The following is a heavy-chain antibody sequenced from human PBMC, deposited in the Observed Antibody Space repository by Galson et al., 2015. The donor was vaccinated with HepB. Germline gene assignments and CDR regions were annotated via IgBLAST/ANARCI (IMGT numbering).Heavy chain of an antibody. D-gene: IGHD6-19*01. CDR1: GGTFSSYT. CDR2: IIPILGIA. Sequence: SVKVSCKASGGTFSSYTISWVRQAPGQGLEWMGRIIPILGIANYAQKFQGRVTITADKSTSTAYMELSSLRSEDTAVYYCAREKPGIAVAGMFFYYWGQGTLVTVSS. J-gene: IGHJ4*02. CDR3: AREKPGIAVAGMFFYY. V-gene: IGHV1-69*02.